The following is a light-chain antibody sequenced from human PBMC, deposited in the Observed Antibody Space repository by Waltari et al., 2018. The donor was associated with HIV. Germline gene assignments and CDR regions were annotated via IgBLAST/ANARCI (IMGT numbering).Light chain of an antibody. J-gene: IGLJ2*01. CDR1: STDSRFYQY. Sequence: QSALTQPASVSGFLGQSITISCTGISTDSRFYQYVSWYQQYPGKIPRLIIFDINNRPSGVSDHFSGSRSGNSASLTFSGLRSGDEAHYYCASNRLDYTLIFGGGTKLTVL. CDR3: ASNRLDYTLI. V-gene: IGLV2-14*03. CDR2: DIN.